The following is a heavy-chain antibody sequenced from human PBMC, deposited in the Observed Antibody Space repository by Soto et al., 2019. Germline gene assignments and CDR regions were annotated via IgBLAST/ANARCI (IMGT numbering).Heavy chain of an antibody. D-gene: IGHD6-13*01. J-gene: IGHJ6*03. CDR3: ARVAQQLTSYYYFYYMDV. Sequence: GGSLRLSCAASGFTFSSYWMSWVRQAPERGLEWVANIKEDGSAKFYVDSVKGRFTISRDNAKNSLYLQMNSLRAEDTAIYYCARVAQQLTSYYYFYYMDVWGKGTTVTVSS. V-gene: IGHV3-7*01. CDR2: IKEDGSAK. CDR1: GFTFSSYW.